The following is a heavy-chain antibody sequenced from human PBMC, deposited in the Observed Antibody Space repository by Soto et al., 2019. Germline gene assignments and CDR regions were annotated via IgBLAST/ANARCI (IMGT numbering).Heavy chain of an antibody. J-gene: IGHJ6*02. Sequence: QVPLQESGPGLVKPSETLSLSCTVSGGSISSYYWSWFRQTPEKGLEWIGYVNDNWGSNYNPSLKSRVAMSLDTSKRPFSLTLTSVTATDTGVYYCARQGFGALHGLVDVWAQGTTVTVSS. V-gene: IGHV4-59*08. D-gene: IGHD3-10*01. CDR2: VNDNWGS. CDR1: GGSISSYY. CDR3: ARQGFGALHGLVDV.